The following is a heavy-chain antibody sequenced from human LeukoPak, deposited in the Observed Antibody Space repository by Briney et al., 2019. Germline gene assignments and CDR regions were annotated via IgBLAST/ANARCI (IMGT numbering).Heavy chain of an antibody. D-gene: IGHD3-22*01. CDR2: ISSSSSYI. CDR1: GFTFSSYS. CDR3: ARDLDTYYYDSSGQYYFDY. J-gene: IGHJ4*02. Sequence: GGSLRLSCAASGFTFSSYSMNWVRQAPGKGLEWVSSISSSSSYIYYADSVKGRFTIPRDNAKNSLYLQMNSLRAEDTAVYYCARDLDTYYYDSSGQYYFDYWGQGTLVTVSS. V-gene: IGHV3-21*01.